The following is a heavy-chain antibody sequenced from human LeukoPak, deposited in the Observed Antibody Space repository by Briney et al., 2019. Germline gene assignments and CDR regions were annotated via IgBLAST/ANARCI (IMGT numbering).Heavy chain of an antibody. V-gene: IGHV5-51*01. CDR1: GYSFTSYW. D-gene: IGHD6-19*01. CDR2: IYPGDSDT. Sequence: GESLKISCKGSGYSFTSYWIGWVRQMPGKGLEWMGIIYPGDSDTRYSPSSQGQVTISADKSISTAYLQWSSLKASDTAMYYCARQGEYSSGAVEGDYWGQGTLVTVSS. CDR3: ARQGEYSSGAVEGDY. J-gene: IGHJ4*02.